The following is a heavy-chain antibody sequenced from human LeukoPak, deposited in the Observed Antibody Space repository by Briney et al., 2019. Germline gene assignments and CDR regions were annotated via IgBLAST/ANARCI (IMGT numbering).Heavy chain of an antibody. V-gene: IGHV3-23*01. J-gene: IGHJ4*02. CDR2: ISGGGGST. D-gene: IGHD3-22*01. Sequence: GGSLRLSCAASGFTFSSYAMSWVRQAPGKGLEWVSTISGGGGSTYYADSVKGRFTISRDNAKNSLYLQMNSLRAEDTAVYYCAGDSSGYDYFDYWGQGTLVTVSS. CDR3: AGDSSGYDYFDY. CDR1: GFTFSSYA.